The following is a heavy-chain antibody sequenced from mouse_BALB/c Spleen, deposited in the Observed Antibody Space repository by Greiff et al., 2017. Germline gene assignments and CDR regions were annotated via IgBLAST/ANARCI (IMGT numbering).Heavy chain of an antibody. CDR2: ISSGGSYT. Sequence: EVKVVESGGGLVKPGGSLKLSCAASGFTFSSYTMSWVRQTPEKRLEWVATISSGGSYTYYPDSVKGRFTISRDNAKNTLYLQMSSLKSEDTAMYYCTRDRGKRDAMDYWGQGTSVTVSS. CDR1: GFTFSSYT. CDR3: TRDRGKRDAMDY. V-gene: IGHV5-6-4*01. J-gene: IGHJ4*01. D-gene: IGHD2-1*01.